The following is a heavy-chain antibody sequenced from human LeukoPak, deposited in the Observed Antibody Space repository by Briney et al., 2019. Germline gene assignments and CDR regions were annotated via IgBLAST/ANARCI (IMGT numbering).Heavy chain of an antibody. J-gene: IGHJ3*02. Sequence: ASVKVSXEASGYTFTRYGISWVRQAPGQGLEWMGWLNTYNGNTNYVQKLQGRVTMTTDTSTRTAYMELRSLRYDDTAVYYCARRSLVVSAAGDDAFDIWGQGTMVTVSS. D-gene: IGHD2-15*01. CDR1: GYTFTRYG. CDR3: ARRSLVVSAAGDDAFDI. V-gene: IGHV1-18*01. CDR2: LNTYNGNT.